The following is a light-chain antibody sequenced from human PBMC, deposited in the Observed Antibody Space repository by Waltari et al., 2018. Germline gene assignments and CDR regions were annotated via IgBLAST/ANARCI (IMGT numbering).Light chain of an antibody. V-gene: IGLV2-14*03. CDR3: SSQTLDGLIL. J-gene: IGLJ3*02. CDR2: DVT. CDR1: GRPAGASEY. Sequence: QSALTQPASVSGSPGQSITISCSGIGRPAGASEYVSWHQHHPGKAPQLIIYDVTNRPSGVSDRFSASGSANTASLTISRLQPEDEGDYFCSSQTLDGLILFGGGTRLTVL.